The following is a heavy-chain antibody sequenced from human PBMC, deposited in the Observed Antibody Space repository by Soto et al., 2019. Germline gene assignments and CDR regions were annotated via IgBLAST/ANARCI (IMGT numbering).Heavy chain of an antibody. Sequence: PSETMSVTCTVSGGYITYINSHYCSRLRLPPGKGLEWIGYISDIAYTSYNPSLKGRVSISVDTSKNQFSLTLTSVTAADTAVYYCARQGFGVLHGLVDVWGQGTTVTVSS. CDR2: ISDIAYT. D-gene: IGHD3-10*01. CDR1: GGYITYINSHY. J-gene: IGHJ6*02. V-gene: IGHV4-61*05. CDR3: ARQGFGVLHGLVDV.